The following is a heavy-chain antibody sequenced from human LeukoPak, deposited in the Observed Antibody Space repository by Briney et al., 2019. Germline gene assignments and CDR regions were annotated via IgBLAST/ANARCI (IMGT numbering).Heavy chain of an antibody. D-gene: IGHD2-2*01. CDR3: ASPLAGYCSSTSCPFGNYYYYGMDV. CDR2: IIPILGIA. CDR1: GGTFSSYA. V-gene: IGHV1-69*04. J-gene: IGHJ6*02. Sequence: ASVKASCKASGGTFSSYAISWVRQAPGQGLEWMRRIIPILGIANYAQKFQGRVTITADKSTSTAYMELSSLRSEDTAVYYCASPLAGYCSSTSCPFGNYYYYGMDVWGQGTTVTVSS.